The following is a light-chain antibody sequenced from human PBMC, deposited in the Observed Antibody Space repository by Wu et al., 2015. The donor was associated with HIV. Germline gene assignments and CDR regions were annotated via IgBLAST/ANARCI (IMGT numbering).Light chain of an antibody. Sequence: DIQMTQSPSTLSASMGDRVTITCRASQSISNWLAWYQQKPGKAPKLLIYKASTLESGVPLRFSGSGSGTAFTLTISSLQPDDFATYYCQHYSTSPFTFGPGTKVDIK. V-gene: IGKV1-5*03. J-gene: IGKJ3*01. CDR1: QSISNW. CDR3: QHYSTSPFT. CDR2: KAS.